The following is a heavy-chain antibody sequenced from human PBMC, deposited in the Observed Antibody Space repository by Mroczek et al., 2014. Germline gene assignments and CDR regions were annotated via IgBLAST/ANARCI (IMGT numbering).Heavy chain of an antibody. J-gene: IGHJ4*02. CDR2: IYTSGST. V-gene: IGHV4-61*02. CDR1: GGSISSGSYY. Sequence: QVQLQQSGPGLVKPSQTLSLTCTVSGGSISSGSYYWSWIRQPAGKGLEWIGRIYTSGSTNYNPSLKSRVTISVDTSKNQFSLKLSSVTAADTAVYYCATYYYDSSGYQDYWGQGTLVTVSS. D-gene: IGHD3-22*01. CDR3: ATYYYDSSGYQDY.